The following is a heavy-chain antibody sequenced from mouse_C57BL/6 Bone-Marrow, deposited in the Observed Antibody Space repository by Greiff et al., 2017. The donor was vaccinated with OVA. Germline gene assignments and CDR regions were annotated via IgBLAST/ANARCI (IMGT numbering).Heavy chain of an antibody. CDR3: TRRRKIYYGEPYYAMDY. Sequence: VQLQQSGAELVRPGASVTLSCKASGYSFTDYEMHWVKQTPVHGLEWIGAIDPETGGTAYNQKFKGKAILTADKSSSTAYMELRSLTSEDSAVYYCTRRRKIYYGEPYYAMDYWGQGTSVTVSS. J-gene: IGHJ4*01. CDR2: IDPETGGT. CDR1: GYSFTDYE. V-gene: IGHV1-15*01. D-gene: IGHD2-13*01.